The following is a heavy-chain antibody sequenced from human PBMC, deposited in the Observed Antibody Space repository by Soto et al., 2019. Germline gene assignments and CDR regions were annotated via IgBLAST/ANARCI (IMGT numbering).Heavy chain of an antibody. Sequence: EVQLVESGGGLVKPGGSLRLSCAASGFVFSSYSMNWVRQVPGKGLEWVSSISPSSDDIHYADSVKGRFTISRDNAKNSLYLQMNSLRGEVTAVYYCARPRGYRGYDIIDYWGQGALVTVSS. CDR2: ISPSSDDI. V-gene: IGHV3-21*01. CDR3: ARPRGYRGYDIIDY. J-gene: IGHJ4*02. D-gene: IGHD5-12*01. CDR1: GFVFSSYS.